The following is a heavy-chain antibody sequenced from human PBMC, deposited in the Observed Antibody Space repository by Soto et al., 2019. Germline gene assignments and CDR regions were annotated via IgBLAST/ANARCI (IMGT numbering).Heavy chain of an antibody. CDR1: GFTFSSYG. D-gene: IGHD3-10*01. CDR3: ATVPKEGFGELLSEYYFDY. CDR2: ISYDGSNK. Sequence: QVQLVESGGGVVQPGRSLRLSCAASGFTFSSYGMHWVRQAPGKGLEWVAVISYDGSNKYYADSVKGRFTISRDNSKNTLXXXMNSLRAEDTAVYYCATVPKEGFGELLSEYYFDYWGQGTLVTVSS. V-gene: IGHV3-30*03. J-gene: IGHJ4*02.